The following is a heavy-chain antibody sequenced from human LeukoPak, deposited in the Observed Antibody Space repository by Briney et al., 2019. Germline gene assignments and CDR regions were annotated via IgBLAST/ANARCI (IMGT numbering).Heavy chain of an antibody. CDR3: ARGAARLPWKGNYYYMDV. CDR2: IIPIFGTA. CDR1: GGTFSSYA. V-gene: IGHV1-69*05. Sequence: ASVKVSCKASGGTFSSYAISWVRQAPGQGLEWMGGIIPIFGTANYAQKFQGRVTITTDESTSTAYMELSSLRSEDTAVYYCARGAARLPWKGNYYYMDVWGKGTTVTVSS. J-gene: IGHJ6*03. D-gene: IGHD4-11*01.